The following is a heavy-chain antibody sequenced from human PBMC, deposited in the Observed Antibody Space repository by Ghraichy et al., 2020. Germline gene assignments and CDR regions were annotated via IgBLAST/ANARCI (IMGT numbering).Heavy chain of an antibody. D-gene: IGHD3-3*01. CDR3: AKGGFWSGLGTFDY. V-gene: IGHV3-23*01. CDR1: GFTFSSYA. Sequence: LSLTCAASGFTFSSYAMSWVRQAPGKGLEWVSAISGSGGSTYYADSVKGRFTISRDNSKNTLYLQMNSLRAEDTAVYYCAKGGFWSGLGTFDYWGQGTLVTVSS. CDR2: ISGSGGST. J-gene: IGHJ4*02.